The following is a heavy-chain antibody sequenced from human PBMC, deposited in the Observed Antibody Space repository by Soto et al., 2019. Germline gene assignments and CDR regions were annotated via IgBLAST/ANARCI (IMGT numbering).Heavy chain of an antibody. J-gene: IGHJ4*02. CDR3: ARVSLRMWFGELTAYNILDY. V-gene: IGHV3-33*01. CDR1: GFTFSSYG. D-gene: IGHD3-10*01. Sequence: GGSLRLSCAASGFTFSSYGMHWVRQAPGKGLEWVAVIWYDGSNKYYADSVKGRFPISRDNSKNTLYLQMNSLRAEDTAVYYCARVSLRMWFGELTAYNILDYWGQGTLVTVSS. CDR2: IWYDGSNK.